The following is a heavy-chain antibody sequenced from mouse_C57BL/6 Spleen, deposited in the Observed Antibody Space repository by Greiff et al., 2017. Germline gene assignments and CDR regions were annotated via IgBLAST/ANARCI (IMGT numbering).Heavy chain of an antibody. CDR3: ARHDYDGVDY. J-gene: IGHJ2*01. CDR2: ISSGGSYT. V-gene: IGHV5-6*01. Sequence: EVKLVESGGDLVKPGGSLKLSCAASGFTFSSYGMSWVRQTPDKRLEWVATISSGGSYTYYPDSVKGRFTISRDNAKNTLYLQMSSLKSEDTAMYYCARHDYDGVDYWGQGTTLTVSS. CDR1: GFTFSSYG. D-gene: IGHD2-4*01.